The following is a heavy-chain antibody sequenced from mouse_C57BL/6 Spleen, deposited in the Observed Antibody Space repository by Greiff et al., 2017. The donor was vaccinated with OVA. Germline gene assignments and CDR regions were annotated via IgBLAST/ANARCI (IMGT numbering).Heavy chain of an antibody. Sequence: QVHVKQPGTELVKPGASVKLSCKASGYTFTSYWMHWVKRRPGQGLEWIGNINPSNGGTNYNEKFKSKATLTVDKSSSTAYMQLSSLTSEDSAVYYCAITHYGSSFFAYWGQGTLVTVSA. CDR2: INPSNGGT. CDR1: GYTFTSYW. CDR3: AITHYGSSFFAY. V-gene: IGHV1-53*01. D-gene: IGHD1-1*01. J-gene: IGHJ3*01.